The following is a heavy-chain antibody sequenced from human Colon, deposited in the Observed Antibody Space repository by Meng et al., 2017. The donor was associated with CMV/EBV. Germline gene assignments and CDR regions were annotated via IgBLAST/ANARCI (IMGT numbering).Heavy chain of an antibody. CDR2: ITSDTPYR. J-gene: IGHJ4*02. CDR3: APYATSWSFEH. Sequence: HVQLEESGWGLVKAGWSLRLSVVASGLNCNDLYMYWFRRAPGKRLEWISYITSDTPYRLYSESVQGRVTISRDNAKNSLFLQMNRLRAEDTAVYYCAPYATSWSFEHWGQGTLVTVSS. CDR1: GLNCNDLY. D-gene: IGHD2-2*01. V-gene: IGHV3-11*05.